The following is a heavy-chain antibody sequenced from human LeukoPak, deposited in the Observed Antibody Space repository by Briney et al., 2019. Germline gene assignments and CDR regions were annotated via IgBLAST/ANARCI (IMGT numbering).Heavy chain of an antibody. CDR3: AKNGDRGAYCTGGTCYPYFYYYMDV. V-gene: IGHV3-21*04. CDR2: ISSSSSYI. Sequence: GGSLRLSCAASGFTFSSYSMNWVRQAPGKGLEWVSSISSSSSYIYYADSVKGRFTISRDNAKNSLHLQMNSLRAEDTAIYYCAKNGDRGAYCTGGTCYPYFYYYMDVWGKGTTVTI. CDR1: GFTFSSYS. J-gene: IGHJ6*03. D-gene: IGHD2-15*01.